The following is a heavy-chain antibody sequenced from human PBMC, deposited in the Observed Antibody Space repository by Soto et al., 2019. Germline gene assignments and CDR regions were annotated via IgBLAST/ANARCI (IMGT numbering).Heavy chain of an antibody. V-gene: IGHV3-30*18. CDR1: TFTFNNFN. J-gene: IGHJ3*02. CDR3: AKGRGLTQNDAFDI. Sequence: QAQLVESGGGVVQPGTSLRLSCVASTFTFNNFNMHWIRQAPGKGLDWLAVISSDGVKTYYPDSVKGRFTISRDKSTNTVSLRMSSLRTEDTAVYYCAKGRGLTQNDAFDIWGQGTMVIVS. CDR2: ISSDGVKT. D-gene: IGHD5-12*01.